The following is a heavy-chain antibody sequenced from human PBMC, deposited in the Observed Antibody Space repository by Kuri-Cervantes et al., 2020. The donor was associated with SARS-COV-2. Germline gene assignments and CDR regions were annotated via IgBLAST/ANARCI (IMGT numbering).Heavy chain of an antibody. D-gene: IGHD3-22*01. J-gene: IGHJ4*02. V-gene: IGHV1-18*01. CDR2: ISAHSGNT. CDR3: AGVQHYYDSSGSFDC. CDR1: GYTFADYG. Sequence: ASVKVSCKASGYTFADYGISWVRQAPGQGLEWMGWISAHSGNTKYAQKFQGRLTMTTDTSTSTAYMEVRSLRSDDTAVYYCAGVQHYYDSSGSFDCWGQGTRVTGAS.